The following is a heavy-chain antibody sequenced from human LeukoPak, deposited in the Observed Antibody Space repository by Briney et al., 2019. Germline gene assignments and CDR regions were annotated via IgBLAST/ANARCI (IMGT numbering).Heavy chain of an antibody. Sequence: GESLKISCQCLGYPFTTSWGGGVRRLPGKGLEWMGIIYAGSSDAKYSPSCQGQVSMSTARSISTAYLHSSSLTASDTAKYSCAILTHPDGRVYWGQGTLVTVSS. CDR2: IYAGSSDA. CDR3: AILTHPDGRVY. J-gene: IGHJ4*02. V-gene: IGHV5-51*01. D-gene: IGHD5-24*01. CDR1: GYPFTTSW.